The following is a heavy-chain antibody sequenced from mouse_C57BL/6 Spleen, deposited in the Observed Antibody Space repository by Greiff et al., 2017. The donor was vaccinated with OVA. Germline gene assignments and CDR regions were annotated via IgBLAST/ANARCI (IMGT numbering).Heavy chain of an antibody. CDR2: ISDGGSYT. V-gene: IGHV5-4*01. D-gene: IGHD2-14*01. CDR3: ARDRDWYGGEAMGC. CDR1: GFTFSSYA. Sequence: EVQVVESGGGLVKPGGSLKLSCAASGFTFSSYAMSWVRQTPEKRLEWVATISDGGSYTYYPDNVKGRFTISRDNAKNNLYLQMSHLKSEDTAMYYCARDRDWYGGEAMGCWGQGTSVTVSS. J-gene: IGHJ4*01.